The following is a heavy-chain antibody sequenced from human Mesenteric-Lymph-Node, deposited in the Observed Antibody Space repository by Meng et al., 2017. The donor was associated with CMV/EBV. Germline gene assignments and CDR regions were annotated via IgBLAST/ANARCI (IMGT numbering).Heavy chain of an antibody. CDR2: INHSGST. J-gene: IGHJ6*02. D-gene: IGHD2-15*01. Sequence: GSLRLSCAVYGGSFSGYYWSWIRQPPGKGLEWIGEINHSGSTNYNPSLKSRVTISVDTSKNQFSLKLSSVTAADTAVYYPARGQDGFPRLMDVWGQGTTVTVSS. CDR1: GGSFSGYY. CDR3: ARGQDGFPRLMDV. V-gene: IGHV4-34*01.